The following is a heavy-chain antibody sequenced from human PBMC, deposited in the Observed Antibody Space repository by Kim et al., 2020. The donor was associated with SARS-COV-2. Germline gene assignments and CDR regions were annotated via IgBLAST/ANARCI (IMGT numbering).Heavy chain of an antibody. J-gene: IGHJ6*02. D-gene: IGHD3-9*01. CDR3: ASDLPYEILTGYYNELHYYYGMEA. V-gene: IGHV1-69*04. CDR1: GGTFSSYA. CDR2: IIPILGIA. Sequence: SVKVSCKASGGTFSSYAISWVRQAPGQGLEWMGRIIPILGIANYAQKFQGRVTLTADKSTSTAYMELSSLRSEDTAVYYCASDLPYEILTGYYNELHYYYGMEAWGQGTTGTVSS.